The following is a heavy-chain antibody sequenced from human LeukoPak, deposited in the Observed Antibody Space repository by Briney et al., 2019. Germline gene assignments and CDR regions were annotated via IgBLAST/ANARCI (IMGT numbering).Heavy chain of an antibody. D-gene: IGHD6-13*01. CDR3: ARDWPSEWQHLPDYDAVDI. Sequence: GSLRLSCAASGFTFSSYAMSWVRQPPGKGLNWVSSISGSGGNTFYADSVKGRFTISRDNSKNTLYLQMNSLRAEDTAVYYCARDWPSEWQHLPDYDAVDIWGQGTMVTVSS. CDR1: GFTFSSYA. CDR2: ISGSGGNT. J-gene: IGHJ3*02. V-gene: IGHV3-23*01.